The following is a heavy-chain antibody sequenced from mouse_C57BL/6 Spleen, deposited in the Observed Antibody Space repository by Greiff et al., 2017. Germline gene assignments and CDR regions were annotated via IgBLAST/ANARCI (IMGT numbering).Heavy chain of an antibody. Sequence: QVQLQQSGPGLVQPSQSLSITCTVSGFSLTSYGVHWVRQSPGKGLEWLGVIWRGGSTDYNAAFMSRLSITKDNSKSQVFFKMNSLQADDTAIYYCAKRGYDYDEGDYYAMDYWGQGTSVTVSS. CDR1: GFSLTSYG. J-gene: IGHJ4*01. D-gene: IGHD2-4*01. CDR3: AKRGYDYDEGDYYAMDY. V-gene: IGHV2-5*01. CDR2: IWRGGST.